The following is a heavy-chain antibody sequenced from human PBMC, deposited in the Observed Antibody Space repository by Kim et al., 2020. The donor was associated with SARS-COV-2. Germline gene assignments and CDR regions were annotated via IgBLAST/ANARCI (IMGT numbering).Heavy chain of an antibody. CDR3: ARSLRITMIVVLVGDYFDY. V-gene: IGHV1-46*01. CDR2: INPSGGST. CDR1: GYTFTSYY. Sequence: ASVKVSCKASGYTFTSYYMHWVRQAPGQGLEWMGIINPSGGSTSYAQKFQGRVTMTRDTSTSTVYMELSSLRSEDTAVYYCARSLRITMIVVLVGDYFDYWGQGTLVTVSS. D-gene: IGHD3-22*01. J-gene: IGHJ4*02.